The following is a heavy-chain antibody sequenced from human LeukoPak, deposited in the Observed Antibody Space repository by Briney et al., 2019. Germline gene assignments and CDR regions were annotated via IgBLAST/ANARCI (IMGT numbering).Heavy chain of an antibody. CDR1: GFTFDDYG. J-gene: IGHJ1*01. D-gene: IGHD3-22*01. Sequence: PGGSLRLSCAASGFTFDDYGMSWVRQAPGKGLEWVSGINWNGGSTGYADSVKGRFTISRDNAKNSLYLQMNSLRGEDTALYYCARGDDSSGYHIEYFQHWGQGTLVTVSS. CDR3: ARGDDSSGYHIEYFQH. CDR2: INWNGGST. V-gene: IGHV3-20*04.